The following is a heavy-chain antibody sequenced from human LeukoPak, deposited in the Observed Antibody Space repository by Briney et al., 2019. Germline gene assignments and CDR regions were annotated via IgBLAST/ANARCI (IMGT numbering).Heavy chain of an antibody. D-gene: IGHD4-23*01. CDR2: ISYDGSNK. J-gene: IGHJ4*02. V-gene: IGHV3-30*18. CDR1: GFTFSSYG. Sequence: GGSLRLSCAASGFTFSSYGMHWVRQAPGKGLEWVAVISYDGSNKYYADSVKGRFTISRDNSKNTLYLQMNSLRAEDTAVYYCANLLRWEPYWGQGTLITVSS. CDR3: ANLLRWEPY.